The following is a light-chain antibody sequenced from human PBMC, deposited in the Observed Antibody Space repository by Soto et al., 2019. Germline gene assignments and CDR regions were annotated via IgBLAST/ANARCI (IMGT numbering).Light chain of an antibody. CDR1: QSITTY. CDR3: QQTYRMPLT. Sequence: DIQMTQSPSSLSASVGDRVTITCRASQSITTYLNWYQQKPGKAPKLLIYATSTLQGGVPSRFSGSGSGTDFTVTISSLQPEDFATYYCQQTYRMPLTFGQGTKVDI. J-gene: IGKJ1*01. V-gene: IGKV1-39*01. CDR2: ATS.